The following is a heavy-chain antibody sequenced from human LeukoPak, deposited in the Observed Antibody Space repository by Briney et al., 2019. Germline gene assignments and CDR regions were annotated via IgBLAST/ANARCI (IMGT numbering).Heavy chain of an antibody. D-gene: IGHD6-19*01. CDR1: GFTFSSYS. CDR3: AKAAGISYYYYYMDV. J-gene: IGHJ6*03. Sequence: GGSLRLSCAASGFTFSSYSMNWVRQAPGKGLEWVAFIRYDGSNKYYADSVKGRFTISRDNSKNTLYLQMNSLRAEDTAVYYCAKAAGISYYYYYMDVWGKGTTVTVSS. CDR2: IRYDGSNK. V-gene: IGHV3-30*02.